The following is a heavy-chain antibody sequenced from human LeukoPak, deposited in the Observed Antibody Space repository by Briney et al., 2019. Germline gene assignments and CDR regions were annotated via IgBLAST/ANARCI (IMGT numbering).Heavy chain of an antibody. J-gene: IGHJ4*02. CDR1: GFTFSSYW. CDR3: ARVTIVVAGFFDY. D-gene: IGHD3-22*01. V-gene: IGHV3-7*01. CDR2: IKQDGSEK. Sequence: GGSLRLSCAASGFTFSSYWMSWVRQAPGKGLEWVANIKQDGSEKYYVDSVKGRFTISRDNAKNSLYLQMNSLRAEDTAVHYCARVTIVVAGFFDYWGQGTLVTVSS.